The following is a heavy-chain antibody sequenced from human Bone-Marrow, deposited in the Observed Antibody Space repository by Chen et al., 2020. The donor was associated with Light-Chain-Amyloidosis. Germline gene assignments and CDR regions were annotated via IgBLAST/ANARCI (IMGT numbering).Heavy chain of an antibody. V-gene: IGHV3-20*04. CDR3: VKDSGTGYKEDYFDH. CDR2: VIWSGGTN. D-gene: IGHD3-10*01. Sequence: GDSGGRVGRPGEYLTLSCEASGFNLEDYAMGWVRQVPGKGLEWVGGVIWSGGTNDYAASVKGRFKVSKDNAKRSVYLQMDSLRVEDTARYYCVKDSGTGYKEDYFDHWGQGTQVTVSS. J-gene: IGHJ4*02. CDR1: GFNLEDYA.